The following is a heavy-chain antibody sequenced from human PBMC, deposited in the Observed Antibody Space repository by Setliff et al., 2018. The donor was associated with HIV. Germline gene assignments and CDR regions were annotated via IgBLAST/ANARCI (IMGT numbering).Heavy chain of an antibody. D-gene: IGHD3-10*01. CDR2: FDPEDGDT. CDR1: GYTLTEFS. CDR3: AKGRGLFVVSNSFDS. V-gene: IGHV1-24*01. Sequence: ASVKVSCKVSGYTLTEFSMHWVRQAPGKGLEWMGRFDPEDGDTLYAQNFQGRVTLTEDTSTGTAYMELNSLNLEDTALYYCAKGRGLFVVSNSFDSWGQGTQVTVSS. J-gene: IGHJ4*02.